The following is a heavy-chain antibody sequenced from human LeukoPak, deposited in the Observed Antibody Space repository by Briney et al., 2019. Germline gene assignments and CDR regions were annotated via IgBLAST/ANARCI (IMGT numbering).Heavy chain of an antibody. V-gene: IGHV3-7*03. CDR1: GFTFSGYW. D-gene: IGHD2-15*01. Sequence: GGSLRLSCAASGFTFSGYWMSWVRQAPGKGLEWVANIKQEGSEKYYVDSVKGRFTISRDNAKNSLYLQMNSLRAEDTAVYYCARDPNYIVTHYWGQGTLVTVSS. CDR2: IKQEGSEK. CDR3: ARDPNYIVTHY. J-gene: IGHJ4*02.